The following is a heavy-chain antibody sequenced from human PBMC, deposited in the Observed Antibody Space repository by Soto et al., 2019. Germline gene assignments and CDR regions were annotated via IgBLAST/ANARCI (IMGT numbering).Heavy chain of an antibody. CDR1: GFTFSSYS. V-gene: IGHV3-48*02. CDR2: ISSSSSTI. CDR3: ARDAYPYSGRRYYFDY. Sequence: GSLRLSCAASGFTFSSYSMNWVRQAPGKGLEWVSYISSSSSTIYYADSVKGRFTISRDNAKNSLYLQMNSLRDEDTAVYYCARDAYPYSGRRYYFDYWGQGTLVTVSS. D-gene: IGHD5-12*01. J-gene: IGHJ4*02.